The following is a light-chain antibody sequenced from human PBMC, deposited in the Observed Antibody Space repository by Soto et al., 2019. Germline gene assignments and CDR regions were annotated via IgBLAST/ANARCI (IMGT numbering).Light chain of an antibody. V-gene: IGKV3-11*01. CDR1: QSISSY. CDR3: QQRSNWWT. CDR2: DAS. J-gene: IGKJ1*01. Sequence: LLTQSPATLSVSPGQRVTLSCRASQSISSYLAWYQQRPGQPSRLLIYDASNRATGIPARFSGSGSGTDFTLTISSLEPEDFAVYYCQQRSNWWTFGQGTKVDIK.